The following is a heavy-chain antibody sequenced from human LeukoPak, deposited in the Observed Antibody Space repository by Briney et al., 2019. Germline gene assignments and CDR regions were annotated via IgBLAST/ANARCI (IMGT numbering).Heavy chain of an antibody. V-gene: IGHV4-39*07. CDR1: GGSISSNSYS. J-gene: IGHJ4*02. CDR3: ASIPRDYYDSSGYLDGHFDY. CDR2: MSYSGST. D-gene: IGHD3-22*01. Sequence: SETLSLTCTVSGGSISSNSYSWGWIRQPPGKGLEWIASMSYSGSTYYNPSLKSRVTISVDTSKNQFSLKLSSVTAADTAVYYCASIPRDYYDSSGYLDGHFDYWGQGTLATVSS.